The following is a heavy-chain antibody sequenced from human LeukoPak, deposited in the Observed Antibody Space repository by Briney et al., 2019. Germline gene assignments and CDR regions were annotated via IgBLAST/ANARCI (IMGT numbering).Heavy chain of an antibody. V-gene: IGHV2-5*02. D-gene: IGHD2-21*02. Sequence: SGPTLLQPTPPLTLTLTFSGISLRTSAAGVGWIRQPPVKALQWLSIIYSDDDKRYSPFLKSRVTINKDASKNQVVLTMTTMDPVDTATYYCAHGSTVVTCDYWGQGTLVTVSS. CDR3: AHGSTVVTCDY. CDR1: GISLRTSAAG. CDR2: IYSDDDK. J-gene: IGHJ4*02.